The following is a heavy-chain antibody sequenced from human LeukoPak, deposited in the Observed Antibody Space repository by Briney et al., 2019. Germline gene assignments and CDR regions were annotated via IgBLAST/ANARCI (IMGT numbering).Heavy chain of an antibody. D-gene: IGHD3-3*01. CDR2: ISSSGSTI. Sequence: GGSLRLSCAASGFTFSDYYMSWIGQAPGKGLEWVSYISSSGSTIYYADSVKGRFTISRDNAKNSLYLQMNSLRAEDTAMYYCARSGDFWSGYRGPNDYWGQGTLVTVSS. CDR3: ARSGDFWSGYRGPNDY. CDR1: GFTFSDYY. J-gene: IGHJ4*02. V-gene: IGHV3-11*01.